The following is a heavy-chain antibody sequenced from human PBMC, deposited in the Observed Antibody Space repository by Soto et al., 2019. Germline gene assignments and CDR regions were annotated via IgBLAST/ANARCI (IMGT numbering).Heavy chain of an antibody. CDR1: GGSISSSSYY. V-gene: IGHV4-39*01. D-gene: IGHD6-13*01. CDR2: IYYSGST. Sequence: SETLSLTCTVSGGSISSSSYYWGWIRQPPGKGLEWIGSIYYSGSTYYNPSLKSRVTISVDTSKNQFSLKLSSVTAADTAVYYCARLTPDSSSWYRGWFDPWGQGTLVTVSS. J-gene: IGHJ5*02. CDR3: ARLTPDSSSWYRGWFDP.